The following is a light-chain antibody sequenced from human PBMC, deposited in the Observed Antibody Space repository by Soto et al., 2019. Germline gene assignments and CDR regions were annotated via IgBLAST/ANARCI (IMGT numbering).Light chain of an antibody. CDR1: QSISTY. Sequence: QSPSSLSASVGDRVTITCRASQSISTYLAWYQQKPGKAPKLLIYKASSLQSGVPSRFSGGGSGTEFTLTISSLQPDDFAAYYCQQYHTYSWTFGQGTKVDIK. CDR2: KAS. V-gene: IGKV1-5*03. CDR3: QQYHTYSWT. J-gene: IGKJ1*01.